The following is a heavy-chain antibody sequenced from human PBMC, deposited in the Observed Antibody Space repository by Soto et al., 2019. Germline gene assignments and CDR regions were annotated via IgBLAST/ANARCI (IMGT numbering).Heavy chain of an antibody. J-gene: IGHJ4*01. D-gene: IGHD2-15*01. CDR2: VYYSGRT. Sequence: QVQLQESGPGLAKPSETLSLTCTVSGGSISTYYWSWIRQSPGKGLEWIGYVYYSGRTNYNPALTRRGTISIETSKARSSPTLSSVTAADTDVYYCARDRGGNNAGFDYAGQGTLVTVSS. V-gene: IGHV4-59*01. CDR1: GGSISTYY. CDR3: ARDRGGNNAGFDY.